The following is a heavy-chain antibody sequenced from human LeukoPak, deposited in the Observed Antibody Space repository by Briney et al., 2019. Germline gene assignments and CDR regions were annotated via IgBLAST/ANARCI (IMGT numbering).Heavy chain of an antibody. V-gene: IGHV3-30*02. J-gene: IGHJ4*02. CDR2: IRYDGSNK. Sequence: PGGSLRLSCAASGFTFSSYGMHWVRQAPGKGLEWVAFIRYDGSNKYYADSVKGRFTISRDNSKNTLYLQMNSLRAEDTAVYYCAKPYYYDSSGYYSADYWGQGTLVTVSS. CDR1: GFTFSSYG. CDR3: AKPYYYDSSGYYSADY. D-gene: IGHD3-22*01.